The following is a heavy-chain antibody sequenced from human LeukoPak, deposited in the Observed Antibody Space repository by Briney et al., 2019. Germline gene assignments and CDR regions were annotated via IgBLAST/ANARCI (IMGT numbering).Heavy chain of an antibody. J-gene: IGHJ5*02. D-gene: IGHD6-25*01. Sequence: GGSLRLSCAASGFTFSSYSMNWVRQAPGKGLEWVAIISYDGSNEYYADSVKGRFTISGDNSKNTLYLQMNSLRAADTAVYYCAKRAGDNWFDPWGQGTLVTVSS. V-gene: IGHV3-30*18. CDR3: AKRAGDNWFDP. CDR2: ISYDGSNE. CDR1: GFTFSSYS.